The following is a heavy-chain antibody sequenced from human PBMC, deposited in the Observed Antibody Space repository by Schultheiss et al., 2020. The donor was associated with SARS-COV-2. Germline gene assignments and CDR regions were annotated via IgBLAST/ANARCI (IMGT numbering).Heavy chain of an antibody. Sequence: SETLSLTCAVSGGSISSGGYSWSWIRQPPGKGLEWNGYIYHSGSTYYNPSLKSRVTISVDKSKNQFSLKLSSVTAADTAVYYCARSRYGDLFDYWGQGTLVTVSS. J-gene: IGHJ4*02. V-gene: IGHV4-30-2*01. CDR2: IYHSGST. CDR1: GGSISSGGYS. D-gene: IGHD4-17*01. CDR3: ARSRYGDLFDY.